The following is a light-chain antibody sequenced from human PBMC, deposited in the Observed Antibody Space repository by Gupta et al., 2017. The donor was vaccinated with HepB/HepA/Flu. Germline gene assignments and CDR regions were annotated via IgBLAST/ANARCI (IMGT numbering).Light chain of an antibody. J-gene: IGLJ2*01. Sequence: QSALTQPASVSGSPGQSITISCTGTSSDVGGYNYVSWYQQHPGKPPKLIIYDVRNRPSAVSIRFSCSKSGNSASLTISGRQAEDEADDYCSSYTSSSTLDLVFGGGTKLTVL. CDR2: DVR. CDR1: SSDVGGYNY. CDR3: SSYTSSSTLDLV. V-gene: IGLV2-14*03.